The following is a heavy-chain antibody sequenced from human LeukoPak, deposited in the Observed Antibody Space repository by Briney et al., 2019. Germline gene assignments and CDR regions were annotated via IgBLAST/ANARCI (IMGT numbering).Heavy chain of an antibody. Sequence: SETLSLTCNVSGGSISSVGYYWSWIRQHPGKGLEWIGFIYYTGTTTYYNPSLKSRATISVDTSKNHFSLKLTSVTAADTAVYYCARATGGAAAADFDPWGQGTLVTVSS. J-gene: IGHJ5*02. V-gene: IGHV4-31*03. CDR3: ARATGGAAAADFDP. CDR1: GGSISSVGYY. D-gene: IGHD6-13*01. CDR2: IYYTGTTT.